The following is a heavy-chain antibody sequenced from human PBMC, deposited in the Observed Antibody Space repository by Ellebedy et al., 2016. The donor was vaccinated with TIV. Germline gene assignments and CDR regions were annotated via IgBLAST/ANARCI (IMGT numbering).Heavy chain of an antibody. D-gene: IGHD3-10*01. V-gene: IGHV1-2*02. J-gene: IGHJ4*02. CDR2: INPNSGGT. CDR1: GYTFTGYY. Sequence: ASVEVSCXASGYTFTGYYMHWVRQAPGQGLEWMGWINPNSGGTNYAQKFQGRVTMTRDTSISTAYMELSRLRSDDTAVYYCARVLRRGELLSYYWGQGTLVTVSS. CDR3: ARVLRRGELLSYY.